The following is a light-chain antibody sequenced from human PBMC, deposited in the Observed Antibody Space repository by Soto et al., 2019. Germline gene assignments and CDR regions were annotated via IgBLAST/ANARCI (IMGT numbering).Light chain of an antibody. CDR3: QQYYSTPTWT. J-gene: IGKJ1*01. CDR1: QNILLSSNNKNY. V-gene: IGKV4-1*01. CDR2: WAS. Sequence: DIVLTQSPDSLAVSLGERATINCKSSQNILLSSNNKNYLAWYQQKPGQPPKLLIYWASTRESGVPDRFSGSGSGTDFTLTINSLQAEDVAVYYCQQYYSTPTWTFGQGTKVEIK.